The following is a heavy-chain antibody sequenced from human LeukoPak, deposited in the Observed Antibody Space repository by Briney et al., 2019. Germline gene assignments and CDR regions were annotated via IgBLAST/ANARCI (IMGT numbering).Heavy chain of an antibody. Sequence: GASVKVSCKASGYSFTDYYIHWVRQAPGQGLEWRGWINPTSGGTKYAQNFQGRVTMTRDTSISTAYMELSRLRSDDTAVFYCARDKIGVGGTGFDYWGQGTLVTVSS. CDR3: ARDKIGVGGTGFDY. CDR1: GYSFTDYY. CDR2: INPTSGGT. D-gene: IGHD6-19*01. J-gene: IGHJ4*02. V-gene: IGHV1-2*02.